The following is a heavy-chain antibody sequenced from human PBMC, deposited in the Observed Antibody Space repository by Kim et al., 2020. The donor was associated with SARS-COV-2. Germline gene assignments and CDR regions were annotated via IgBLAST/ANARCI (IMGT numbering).Heavy chain of an antibody. CDR1: GGSISSSNW. CDR2: IYHSGST. V-gene: IGHV4-4*02. J-gene: IGHJ5*02. Sequence: SETLSLTCAVSGGSISSSNWWSWVRQPPGKGLEWIGEIYHSGSTNYNPSLKSRVTISVDKSKNQFSLKLSSVTAADTAVYYCARGTCSSTSCKFSVEQTTLFSRAWVDPWGQGTLVTVSS. D-gene: IGHD2-2*01. CDR3: ARGTCSSTSCKFSVEQTTLFSRAWVDP.